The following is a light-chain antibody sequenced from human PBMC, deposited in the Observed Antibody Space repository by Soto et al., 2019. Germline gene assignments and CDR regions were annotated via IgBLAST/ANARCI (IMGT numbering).Light chain of an antibody. CDR3: QQYDKWPPVT. V-gene: IGKV3-15*01. Sequence: EIVMTQSPATLSVSPGERATLSCRASQSVSNNLAWYQQKPGQAPRLLMYGTSTRATGIPARFSGSGSGTEFTLTISSLQSEDFAVYYCQQYDKWPPVTFGGGTKVEIK. CDR2: GTS. J-gene: IGKJ4*01. CDR1: QSVSNN.